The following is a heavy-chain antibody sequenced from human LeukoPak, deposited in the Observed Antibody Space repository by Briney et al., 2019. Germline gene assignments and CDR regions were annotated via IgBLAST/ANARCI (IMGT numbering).Heavy chain of an antibody. CDR1: GFTVSSNY. V-gene: IGHV3-66*01. D-gene: IGHD6-19*01. CDR3: ARGAGAYNYYAMDV. Sequence: GGSLRLSCAASGFTVSSNYMSWVRQAPGKGLEWVSVIYSGGSTYYADSVKGRFTISRDNSKNTLYLQMNSLRAEDTALYYCARGAGAYNYYAMDVWGQGTTVTVSS. J-gene: IGHJ6*02. CDR2: IYSGGST.